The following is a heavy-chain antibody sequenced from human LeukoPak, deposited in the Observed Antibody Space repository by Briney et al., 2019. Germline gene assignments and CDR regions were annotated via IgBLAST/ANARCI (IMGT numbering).Heavy chain of an antibody. J-gene: IGHJ5*02. CDR2: IIPILGIA. CDR3: ARENSKNP. CDR1: GGTFSSYA. V-gene: IGHV1-69*04. Sequence: SVKVSCKASGGTFSSYAISWVRQAPGQGLEWMGRIIPILGIANYAQKFRGRVTITADKSTSTAYMELSSLRSEDTAVYYCARENSKNPWGQGTLVTVSS. D-gene: IGHD4-11*01.